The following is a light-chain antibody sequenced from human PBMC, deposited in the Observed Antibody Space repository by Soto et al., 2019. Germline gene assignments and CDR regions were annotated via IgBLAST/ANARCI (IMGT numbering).Light chain of an antibody. CDR3: QQYNSYGT. CDR2: DAS. CDR1: QSISSW. Sequence: DIQMNQSPSTLSASVGDRVTITCRASQSISSWLAWYQQKPGKAPKLLIYDASSLESGVPSRFSGSGSGTEFTLTSSSLQPDDFATDYCQQYNSYGTVGQGTKVEI. J-gene: IGKJ1*01. V-gene: IGKV1-5*01.